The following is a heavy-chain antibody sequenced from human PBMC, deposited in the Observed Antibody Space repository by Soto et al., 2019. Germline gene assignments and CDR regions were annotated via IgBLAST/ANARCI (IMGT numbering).Heavy chain of an antibody. CDR2: ISLYSDGT. V-gene: IGHV1-18*01. J-gene: IGHJ5*02. CDR1: GYSFSNYG. Sequence: ASVKVSCKTSGYSFSNYGITWVRQAPGQPLEWLGWISLYSDGTNYAQKFQGRVSMTTDTSTTTAYMELRSLRSDDTAVYYCARVVPGAEAWFGPWGQGTLVTVSS. CDR3: ARVVPGAEAWFGP. D-gene: IGHD2-2*01.